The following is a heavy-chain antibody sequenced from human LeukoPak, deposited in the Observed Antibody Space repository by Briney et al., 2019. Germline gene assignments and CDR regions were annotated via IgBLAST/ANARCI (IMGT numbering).Heavy chain of an antibody. CDR1: GGSISSYY. D-gene: IGHD6-13*01. Sequence: SETLSLTCTVSGGSISSYYWSWIRQPPGKGLEWIGYIYYSGSTNYNPSLKSRVTMSVDTSKNQFSLNLQSVTPEDTAVYYCARNLIPEQLVVNFWGQGTLVTVSS. V-gene: IGHV4-59*01. J-gene: IGHJ4*02. CDR2: IYYSGST. CDR3: ARNLIPEQLVVNF.